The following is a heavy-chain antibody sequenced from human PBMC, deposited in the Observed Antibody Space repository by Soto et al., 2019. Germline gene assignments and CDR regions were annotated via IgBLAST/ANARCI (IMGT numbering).Heavy chain of an antibody. CDR1: GGSITSSSSY. J-gene: IGHJ6*02. V-gene: IGHV4-39*01. D-gene: IGHD3-22*01. CDR2: IYYSGNT. Sequence: PSETLSLTCAVSGGSITSSSSYWGWIRQHPGKGLEWIGSIYYSGNTYFNPSLHGRVTMSVDTSKNQFSLRLSSVTAADTAVYYCARLWDYDRRAQDFYYYHGMDVWGQGTTVTVSS. CDR3: ARLWDYDRRAQDFYYYHGMDV.